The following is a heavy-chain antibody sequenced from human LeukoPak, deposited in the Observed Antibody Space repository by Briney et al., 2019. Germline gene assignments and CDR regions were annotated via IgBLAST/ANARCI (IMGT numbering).Heavy chain of an antibody. D-gene: IGHD4-17*01. CDR1: GGTFSSYA. V-gene: IGHV1-69*13. Sequence: AASVKLSCKASGGTFSSYAISWVQQAPGQGLEWMGGIIPIFGTANYAQKFQGRVTITADESTSTAYMELSSLRSEDTAVYYCARGMTTVTTRLDYWGQGTLVTVSS. J-gene: IGHJ4*02. CDR3: ARGMTTVTTRLDY. CDR2: IIPIFGTA.